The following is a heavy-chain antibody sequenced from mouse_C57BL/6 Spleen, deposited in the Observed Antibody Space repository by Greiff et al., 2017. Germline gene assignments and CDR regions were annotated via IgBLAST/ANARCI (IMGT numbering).Heavy chain of an antibody. V-gene: IGHV1-82*01. CDR3: ALDDGYFRY. D-gene: IGHD2-3*01. CDR2: IYPGDGVT. J-gene: IGHJ3*01. CDR1: GYAFSSSW. Sequence: QVQLKESGPELVQPGASVKISCKASGYAFSSSWMNWVKQRPGKGLEWIGRIYPGDGVTNYNGMLKGKVTMTADKSSSTDYMQLSSLTSEDSAVYFFALDDGYFRYWGQGTLVTVSA.